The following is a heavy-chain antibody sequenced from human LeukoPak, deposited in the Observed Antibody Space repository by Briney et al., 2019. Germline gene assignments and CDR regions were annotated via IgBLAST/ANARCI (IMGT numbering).Heavy chain of an antibody. D-gene: IGHD1-14*01. CDR1: GFTFSDYY. Sequence: PGGSLRLSCAASGFTFSDYYMSWVRQAPGKGLEWVGRTRNKASSYTTEYAASVKGRFTISRDDSKNSLYLQMNSLKTEDTAVYYCARAKDPYRHWDDWGQGTPVTVSS. CDR3: ARAKDPYRHWDD. J-gene: IGHJ4*02. CDR2: TRNKASSYTT. V-gene: IGHV3-72*01.